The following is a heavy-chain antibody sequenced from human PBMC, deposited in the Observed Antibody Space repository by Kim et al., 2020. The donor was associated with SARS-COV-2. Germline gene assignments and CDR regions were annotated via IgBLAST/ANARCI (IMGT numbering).Heavy chain of an antibody. V-gene: IGHV4-4*02. CDR3: ARIKGQPYGSGSYYPNWFDP. J-gene: IGHJ5*02. Sequence: SETLSLTCAVSGGSISSSNWWSWVRQPPGKGLEWIGEIYHSGSTNYNPSLKSRVTISVDKSKNQFSLKLSSVTAADTAVYYCARIKGQPYGSGSYYPNWFDPWGQGTLVTVSS. CDR2: IYHSGST. CDR1: GGSISSSNW. D-gene: IGHD3-10*01.